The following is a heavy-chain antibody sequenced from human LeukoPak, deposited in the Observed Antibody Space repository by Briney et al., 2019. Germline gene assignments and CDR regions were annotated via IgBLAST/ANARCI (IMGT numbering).Heavy chain of an antibody. CDR1: GFSFSTFA. V-gene: IGHV3-30-3*01. J-gene: IGHJ4*02. Sequence: GGSLRLSCAASGFSFSTFAVNWVRQAPGKGLEWVAVISYDGSNKYYADSVKGRLTISRDNSKNTLYLQMNSLRAEDTAVYYCARDQDGSGSYYRSGHHYWGQGTLVTVSS. CDR3: ARDQDGSGSYYRSGHHY. D-gene: IGHD3-10*01. CDR2: ISYDGSNK.